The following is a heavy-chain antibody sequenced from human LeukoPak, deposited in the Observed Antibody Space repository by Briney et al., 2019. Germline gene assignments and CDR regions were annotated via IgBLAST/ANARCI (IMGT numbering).Heavy chain of an antibody. J-gene: IGHJ4*02. Sequence: GGSLRLSCAASGFSFGGYAMTWVRQAPGKGLEWVSSITYNGAATYYLDSVKARFTISRDDSRSTLYLQMDSLTAEDTALYYCAKDGLYFDGSTHIYYFDSWGQGTLVAVSS. CDR3: AKDGLYFDGSTHIYYFDS. CDR2: ITYNGAAT. D-gene: IGHD3-9*01. V-gene: IGHV3-23*01. CDR1: GFSFGGYA.